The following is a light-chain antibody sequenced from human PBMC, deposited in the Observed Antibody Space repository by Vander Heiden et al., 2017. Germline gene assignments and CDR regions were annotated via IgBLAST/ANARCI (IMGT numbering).Light chain of an antibody. V-gene: IGKV1-33*01. J-gene: IGKJ4*01. Sequence: DIQMRQSRSAMSASVADRVTSTCQASQDISNYFNWYQQKPGKAPTLLLYDASNLETAVPSTFSGSGSARAFTFTIISLQPPDIATYYCCQEDNHRLTFGGGTKVEIK. CDR1: QDISNY. CDR2: DAS. CDR3: CQEDNHRLT.